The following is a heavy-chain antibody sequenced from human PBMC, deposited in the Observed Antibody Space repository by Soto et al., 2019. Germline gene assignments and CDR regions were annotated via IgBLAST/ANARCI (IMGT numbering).Heavy chain of an antibody. Sequence: PSETLSLTCTVSGGSISSYYWSWIRQPPGKGLEWIGYIYYSGSTNYNPSLKSRVTISVDTSKNQFSLKLSSVTAADTAVYYCAREKITMTSKGNWFDPRGQGTPVTVSS. CDR2: IYYSGST. J-gene: IGHJ5*02. V-gene: IGHV4-59*01. CDR1: GGSISSYY. CDR3: AREKITMTSKGNWFDP. D-gene: IGHD3-22*01.